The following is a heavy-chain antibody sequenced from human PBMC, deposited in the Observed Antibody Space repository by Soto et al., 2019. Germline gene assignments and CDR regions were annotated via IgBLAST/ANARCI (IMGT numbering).Heavy chain of an antibody. V-gene: IGHV2-5*02. Sequence: GSGPTLVNPTQTLTLTCTFSGFSLSTRGVGVGWIRQPPGKALDWLALIFWDDNKRYSPYLKSRVTITNDTSKKQVVLTLTNMEPVDTATYYCAHFYYDILTGSSRFDFWGQGALVTVSS. CDR1: GFSLSTRGVG. D-gene: IGHD3-9*01. CDR2: IFWDDNK. CDR3: AHFYYDILTGSSRFDF. J-gene: IGHJ4*02.